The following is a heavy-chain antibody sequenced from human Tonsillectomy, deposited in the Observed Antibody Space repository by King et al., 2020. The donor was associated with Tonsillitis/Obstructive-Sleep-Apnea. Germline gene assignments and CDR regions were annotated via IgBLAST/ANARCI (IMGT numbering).Heavy chain of an antibody. CDR1: GFSLSTSGVG. D-gene: IGHD3/OR15-3a*01. J-gene: IGHJ6*03. Sequence: TLKESGPTLVKPTQTLTLTCTFSGFSLSTSGVGVGWIRQPPGKALDWLALIYWDDYKRYSPSLKSRLTITKDTSKNQVVLTMTNMDLVDTATYYCAHMISGLVYDRRSVQMDYYYYMDVWGKGTTVTVSS. CDR2: IYWDDYK. V-gene: IGHV2-5*02. CDR3: AHMISGLVYDRRSVQMDYYYYMDV.